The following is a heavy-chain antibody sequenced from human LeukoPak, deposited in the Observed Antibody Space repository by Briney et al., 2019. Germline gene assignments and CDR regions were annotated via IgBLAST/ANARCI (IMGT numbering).Heavy chain of an antibody. CDR3: AKERGVSKPFDY. CDR1: GFTFSTYG. J-gene: IGHJ4*02. D-gene: IGHD2-8*02. V-gene: IGHV3-23*01. Sequence: TGGSLRLSCADSGFTFSTYGMNWVRQAPGKGLEWVSAISDNGERTYYADSVKGRFTISRDNSKSTLYLQMNSLRAEETAVYYCAKERGVSKPFDYWGQGTLVTVSS. CDR2: ISDNGERT.